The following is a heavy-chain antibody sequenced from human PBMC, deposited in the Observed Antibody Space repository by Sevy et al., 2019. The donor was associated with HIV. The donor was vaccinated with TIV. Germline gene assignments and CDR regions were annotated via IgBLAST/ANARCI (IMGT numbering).Heavy chain of an antibody. CDR2: INWNGGRS. CDR1: GFTFDDFG. CDR3: ARGGERPRYYDSSEGHFYH. D-gene: IGHD3-22*01. V-gene: IGHV3-20*04. J-gene: IGHJ4*02. Sequence: GGSLRLSCAASGFTFDDFGMSWVRQAPGKGLEWVSAINWNGGRSAYGDSVKGRFTISRDNAKNSLDLQMNSLRVEDTAFYYCARGGERPRYYDSSEGHFYHWGQGTLVTVSS.